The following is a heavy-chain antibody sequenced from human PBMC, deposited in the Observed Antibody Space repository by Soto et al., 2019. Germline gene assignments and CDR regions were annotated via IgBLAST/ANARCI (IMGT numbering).Heavy chain of an antibody. D-gene: IGHD3-16*01. CDR3: ARAPGGDYVWWLDP. Sequence: SETLSLTCTVSGGSISSGGYYWSWIRQHPGKGLEWIGYIYYSGSTYYNPSLKSRVTISVDTSKNQFSLKLSSVTAADTAVYYRARAPGGDYVWWLDPWGQATLVTVSS. CDR1: GGSISSGGYY. J-gene: IGHJ5*01. V-gene: IGHV4-31*03. CDR2: IYYSGST.